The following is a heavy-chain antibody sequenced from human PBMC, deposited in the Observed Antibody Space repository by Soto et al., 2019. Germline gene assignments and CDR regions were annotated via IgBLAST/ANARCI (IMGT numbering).Heavy chain of an antibody. CDR1: GGSISSSNYY. Sequence: SETLSLTCTVSGGSISSSNYYWGWIRQPPGKGLEWIGSIYYSGNTYYNPSLKSRVSISVDTSKNQFSLKLSSVTAADTAVFYCARLPLVRGVMIHFDYWGRGTLVTVS. V-gene: IGHV4-39*01. D-gene: IGHD3-10*01. CDR2: IYYSGNT. J-gene: IGHJ4*02. CDR3: ARLPLVRGVMIHFDY.